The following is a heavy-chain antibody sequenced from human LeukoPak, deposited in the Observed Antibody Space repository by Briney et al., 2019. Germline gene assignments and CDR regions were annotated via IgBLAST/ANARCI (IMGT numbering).Heavy chain of an antibody. CDR3: ARSPPSYSYYYYYMDV. Sequence: KPSETLSLTCTVSGGSISSYYWSWIRQPPGKGLEWIGYIYYTGSTNYNPSLKSRVTISVDTSKNRFSLKLSSVTAADTAVYYCARSPPSYSYYYYYMDVWGKGTTVTISS. V-gene: IGHV4-59*01. CDR2: IYYTGST. J-gene: IGHJ6*03. D-gene: IGHD1-26*01. CDR1: GGSISSYY.